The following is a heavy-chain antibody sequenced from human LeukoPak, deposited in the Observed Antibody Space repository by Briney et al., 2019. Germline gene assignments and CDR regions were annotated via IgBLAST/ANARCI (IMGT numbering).Heavy chain of an antibody. CDR3: AKGYSSGWLPD. V-gene: IGHV3-30*18. CDR2: ISYDGSNK. Sequence: GGSLRLSCAASGFTFSSYGMHWVRQAPGKGLEWVAVISYDGSNKYYADSVKGRFTISRDNSKNTLYLQMNSLRAEDTAVYYCAKGYSSGWLPDWGQGTLVTVSS. D-gene: IGHD6-19*01. CDR1: GFTFSSYG. J-gene: IGHJ4*02.